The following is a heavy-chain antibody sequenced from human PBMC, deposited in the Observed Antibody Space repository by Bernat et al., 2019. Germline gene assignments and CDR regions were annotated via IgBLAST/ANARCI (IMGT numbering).Heavy chain of an antibody. D-gene: IGHD3-3*01. CDR1: GFTFSSYA. Sequence: QVQLVESGGGVVQHGRSLRLSCAASGFTFSSYAMHWVRQAPGKGLEWVAVISYDGSNKYYADSVKGRFTISRDNSKNTLYLQMNSLRAEDTAVYYCARVGRDFWSGYYPDYYYYGMDVWGQGTTVTVSS. CDR2: ISYDGSNK. CDR3: ARVGRDFWSGYYPDYYYYGMDV. V-gene: IGHV3-30-3*01. J-gene: IGHJ6*02.